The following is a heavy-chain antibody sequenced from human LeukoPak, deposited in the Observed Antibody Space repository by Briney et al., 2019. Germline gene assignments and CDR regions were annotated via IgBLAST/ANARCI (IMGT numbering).Heavy chain of an antibody. CDR3: AKVLDFWSGYTPHDY. V-gene: IGHV3-30*02. Sequence: GGSLRLSCAASGFTFSSYDMYWVRQAPGKGLQWVASILFDGSNKYYAESVKGRFTISRDNSKNTLYLQMNSLRAEDTAVYYCAKVLDFWSGYTPHDYWGQGTLVTVSS. CDR1: GFTFSSYD. D-gene: IGHD3-3*01. CDR2: ILFDGSNK. J-gene: IGHJ4*02.